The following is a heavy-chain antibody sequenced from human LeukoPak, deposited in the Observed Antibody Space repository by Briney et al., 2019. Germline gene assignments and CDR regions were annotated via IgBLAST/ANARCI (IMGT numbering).Heavy chain of an antibody. CDR3: ARGPRWDDAFDI. V-gene: IGHV4-34*01. J-gene: IGHJ3*02. D-gene: IGHD1-26*01. CDR2: INHSGST. CDR1: GGSFSGYY. Sequence: SETLSLTCAVYGGSFSGYYWSWIRQPPGKGLEWIGEINHSGSTNYNPSLKSRVTISVDTSKNQFSLKLSSVTAADTAVYYCARGPRWDDAFDIWGQGTMVTVSS.